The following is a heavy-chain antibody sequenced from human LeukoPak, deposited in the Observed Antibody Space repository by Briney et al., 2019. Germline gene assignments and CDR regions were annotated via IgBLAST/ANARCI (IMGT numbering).Heavy chain of an antibody. V-gene: IGHV4-4*07. D-gene: IGHD6-19*01. J-gene: IGHJ6*03. Sequence: SETLSLTCTVSGGSISSYYWSWIRQPAGKGLEWIGRIYTSGSTNYNPSLKSRVTMSVDTSKNQFSLKLSSVTAADTAVYYCARDSLSSSGWDNYYYYMDVWGKGTSVTVSS. CDR2: IYTSGST. CDR3: ARDSLSSSGWDNYYYYMDV. CDR1: GGSISSYY.